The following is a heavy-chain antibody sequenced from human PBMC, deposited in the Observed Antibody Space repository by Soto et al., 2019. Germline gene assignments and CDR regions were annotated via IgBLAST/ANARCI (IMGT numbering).Heavy chain of an antibody. D-gene: IGHD6-19*01. CDR3: ARVLAVAGKGVGY. CDR2: INPSGGST. J-gene: IGHJ4*02. V-gene: IGHV1-46*01. CDR1: GYTFTSYY. Sequence: ASVNVSCKASGYTFTSYYMHWGRQAPGQGLEWMGIINPSGGSTSYAQKFQGRVTMTRDTSTSTVYMELSSLRSEDTAVYYCARVLAVAGKGVGYWGQGTLVTVSS.